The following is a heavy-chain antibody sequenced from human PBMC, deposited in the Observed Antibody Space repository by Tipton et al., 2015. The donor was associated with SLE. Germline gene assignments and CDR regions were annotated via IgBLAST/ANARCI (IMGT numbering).Heavy chain of an antibody. J-gene: IGHJ4*02. V-gene: IGHV3-74*03. CDR2: IKSDGSYT. CDR1: GFTFSSSW. Sequence: SLRLSCVASGFTFSSSWMHWVRQAPWKGLVWVSRIKSDGSYTTYADSVRGRFTISRDNAKSTLYLQMSSLRAEDTAVYYCARGDSGYSVVWGQGTLVTVSS. D-gene: IGHD5-12*01. CDR3: ARGDSGYSVV.